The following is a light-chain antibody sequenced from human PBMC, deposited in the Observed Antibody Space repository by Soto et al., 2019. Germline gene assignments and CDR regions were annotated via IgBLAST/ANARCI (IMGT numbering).Light chain of an antibody. CDR2: KNN. CDR1: SSNIGSNY. CDR3: AAWDDSLSVHYV. Sequence: QSVLAQPPSASGTPGQRVIISCSGTSSNIGSNYVYWYQQVPGMAPKLLIYKNNQRPSGVPDRFSGSKSGSSASLAISGLRSEDEADYYCAAWDDSLSVHYVFGVGIKVTVL. J-gene: IGLJ1*01. V-gene: IGLV1-47*01.